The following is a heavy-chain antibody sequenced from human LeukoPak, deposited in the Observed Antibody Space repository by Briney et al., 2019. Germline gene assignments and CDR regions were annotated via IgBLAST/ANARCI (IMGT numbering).Heavy chain of an antibody. CDR3: ARNRIYYDSSGYYSGYYFDY. CDR2: ISYDGSNK. CDR1: GFTFSDYY. Sequence: GGSLRLSCAASGFTFSDYYMNWIRQAPGKGLEWVAVISYDGSNKYYADSVKGRFTISRDNSKNTLYLQMNSLRAEDTAVYYCARNRIYYDSSGYYSGYYFDYWGQGTLVTVSS. V-gene: IGHV3-30*04. D-gene: IGHD3-22*01. J-gene: IGHJ4*02.